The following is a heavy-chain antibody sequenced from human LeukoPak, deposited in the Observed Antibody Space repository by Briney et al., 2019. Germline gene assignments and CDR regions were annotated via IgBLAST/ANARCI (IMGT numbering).Heavy chain of an antibody. CDR2: TRNKANSYTT. D-gene: IGHD6-13*01. Sequence: GGSLRLSCAASGFTFSDCYKDWVRQAPGKGLEWVGRTRNKANSYTTDYAASVKGRFTISRDNAKNSLYLQMNSLRAEDTAVYYCAKSLSRYSSSWYGLREYFDYWGQGTLVTVSS. J-gene: IGHJ4*02. CDR1: GFTFSDCY. V-gene: IGHV3-72*01. CDR3: AKSLSRYSSSWYGLREYFDY.